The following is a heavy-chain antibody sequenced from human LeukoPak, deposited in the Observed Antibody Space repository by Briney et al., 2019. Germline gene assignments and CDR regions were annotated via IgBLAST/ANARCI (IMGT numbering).Heavy chain of an antibody. CDR3: ARLGWATAPLDY. D-gene: IGHD5-12*01. V-gene: IGHV3-11*06. Sequence: PGGSLRLSCAASRCTFSDYYLSWISQAPGKGLEWVSYISSSSSYTNYADSVKGRFTISRDNAKNSLYLQMNSLRAEDTAVYYCARLGWATAPLDYWGQGALVTVSS. J-gene: IGHJ4*02. CDR2: ISSSSSYT. CDR1: RCTFSDYY.